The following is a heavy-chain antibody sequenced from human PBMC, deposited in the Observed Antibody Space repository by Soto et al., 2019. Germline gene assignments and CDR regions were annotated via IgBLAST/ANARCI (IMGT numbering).Heavy chain of an antibody. Sequence: ASVKVSCKASGGTFSSYAISWVRQAPGQGLEWMGGIIPIFGTANYAQKFQGRVTITADESTSTAYMELSSLRSEDTAVYYCAREPRITIFGVVIGYGMDVWGQGTRVTVSS. CDR2: IIPIFGTA. CDR3: AREPRITIFGVVIGYGMDV. CDR1: GGTFSSYA. V-gene: IGHV1-69*01. J-gene: IGHJ6*02. D-gene: IGHD3-3*01.